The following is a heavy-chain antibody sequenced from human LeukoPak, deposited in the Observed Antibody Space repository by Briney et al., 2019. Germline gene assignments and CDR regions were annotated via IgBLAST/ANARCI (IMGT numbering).Heavy chain of an antibody. CDR3: AREGYYDSSGYFRYFDY. CDR2: IWYDGSNK. Sequence: PGGSLRLSCAASGFTFSSYGMHWVRQAPGKGLEWVAVIWYDGSNKYYADSVKGRFTISRDNSRNTLYLQMNSLRAEDTAVYYCAREGYYDSSGYFRYFDYWGQGTLVTVSS. CDR1: GFTFSSYG. D-gene: IGHD3-22*01. J-gene: IGHJ4*02. V-gene: IGHV3-33*01.